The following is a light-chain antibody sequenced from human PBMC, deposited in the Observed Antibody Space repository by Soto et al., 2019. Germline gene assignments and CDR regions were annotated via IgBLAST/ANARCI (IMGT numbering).Light chain of an antibody. Sequence: EIVLTQSPGTLSLSPGERATLSCRASQSVNSNYLVWYQQKPGQAPRLLIYGASTRAAGITDRFSGSGSGTEFTLTISRLKPEDFAVYYCQHYDNSPLFGPGTKVDIK. J-gene: IGKJ3*01. V-gene: IGKV3-20*01. CDR1: QSVNSNY. CDR3: QHYDNSPL. CDR2: GAS.